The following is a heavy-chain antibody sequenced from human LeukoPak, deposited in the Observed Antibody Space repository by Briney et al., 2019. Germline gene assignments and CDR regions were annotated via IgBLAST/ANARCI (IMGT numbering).Heavy chain of an antibody. CDR3: ARGEPSDY. CDR2: ISSKSGAT. CDR1: GYTFTDYY. V-gene: IGHV1-2*02. J-gene: IGHJ4*02. Sequence: ASVKVSCKASGYTFTDYYMHWVRQAPGQGLEWMGWISSKSGATHYAQKFQGRVTMTRDTSISTVYMELSRLTSDDTAVYYCARGEPSDYWGQGTLVTVSS. D-gene: IGHD1-26*01.